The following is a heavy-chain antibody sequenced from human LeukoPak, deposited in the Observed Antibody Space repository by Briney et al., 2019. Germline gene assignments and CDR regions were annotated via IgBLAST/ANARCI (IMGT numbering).Heavy chain of an antibody. D-gene: IGHD3-10*01. CDR3: ATDNSYGSGSYYT. CDR1: GGSISSYY. V-gene: IGHV4-59*01. Sequence: SQTLSLTCTVSGGSISSYYVSWIRQPPGKGLEWIGYISYTGSTDYNPSLKSRVTISVDMSKNQFSLKLSSVTAADTAVYYCATDNSYGSGSYYTWGQGTLVTVSS. J-gene: IGHJ4*02. CDR2: ISYTGST.